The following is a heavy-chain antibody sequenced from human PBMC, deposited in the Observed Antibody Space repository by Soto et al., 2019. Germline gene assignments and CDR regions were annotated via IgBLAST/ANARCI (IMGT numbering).Heavy chain of an antibody. CDR2: ISGSGGST. V-gene: IGHV3-23*01. CDR1: GFTFSSYA. D-gene: IGHD6-13*01. CDR3: AKDLRSSWGGDWFDP. J-gene: IGHJ5*02. Sequence: GGSLRLSCAASGFTFSSYAMSWVRQAPGKGLEWVSAISGSGGSTYYADSVKGRFTISRDNSKNTLYLQMNSLRAEDTAVYYCAKDLRSSWGGDWFDPWGQGTLVTVSS.